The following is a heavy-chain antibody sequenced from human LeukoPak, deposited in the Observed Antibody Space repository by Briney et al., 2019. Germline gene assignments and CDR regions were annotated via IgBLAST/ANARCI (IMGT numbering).Heavy chain of an antibody. V-gene: IGHV4-59*01. J-gene: IGHJ6*02. CDR2: IYYSGST. CDR1: GGSISSYY. Sequence: TSVTLSLTCTVSGGSISSYYWSWIRQPPGKGLEWIGYIYYSGSTNYNPSLKSRVAISVDTSKNQFSLKLSSVTAADTAVYYCARDVIQLWLVGYYGMDVWGQGTTVTVSS. CDR3: ARDVIQLWLVGYYGMDV. D-gene: IGHD5-18*01.